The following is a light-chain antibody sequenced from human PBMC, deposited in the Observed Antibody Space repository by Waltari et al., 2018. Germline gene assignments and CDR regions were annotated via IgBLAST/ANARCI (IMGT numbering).Light chain of an antibody. V-gene: IGKV1-39*01. Sequence: DIQMTQSPSSLSAVVGDRVTITCRASQSIGNYLNWYQQKPGKAPQLLIYSASSLQRGVPSRFSGRGSGTEFSLTISGLQPDDFATYYCQQYDAYSRTFGQGTKVEVK. CDR2: SAS. CDR3: QQYDAYSRT. CDR1: QSIGNY. J-gene: IGKJ1*01.